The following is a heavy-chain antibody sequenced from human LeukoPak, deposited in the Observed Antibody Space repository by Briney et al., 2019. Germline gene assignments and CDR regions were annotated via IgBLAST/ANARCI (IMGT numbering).Heavy chain of an antibody. CDR2: IIPIFGTA. J-gene: IGHJ4*02. CDR1: GGTFSSYA. V-gene: IGHV1-69*13. Sequence: SVKVSCKASGGTFSSYAISWVRQAPGQGLEWMGGIIPIFGTANYAQKFQGRVTITADESTSTAYMELSNLRSEDTAVYYCARDDCSSTSCYGVYGYWGQGTLVTVSS. CDR3: ARDDCSSTSCYGVYGY. D-gene: IGHD2-2*01.